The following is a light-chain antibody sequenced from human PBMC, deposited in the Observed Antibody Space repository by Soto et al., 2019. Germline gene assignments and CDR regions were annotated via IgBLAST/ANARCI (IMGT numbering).Light chain of an antibody. Sequence: EIVLTQSPGTLSLSPGERATLSCRASQSVSSSYLAWYQQKPGQAPRLLIYGASSRATGIPDRFSGSGSGTDFTLTFSRLAPEDFAVYYCHQYGSTPWTFGGGTKVEIK. CDR2: GAS. CDR1: QSVSSSY. J-gene: IGKJ4*01. V-gene: IGKV3-20*01. CDR3: HQYGSTPWT.